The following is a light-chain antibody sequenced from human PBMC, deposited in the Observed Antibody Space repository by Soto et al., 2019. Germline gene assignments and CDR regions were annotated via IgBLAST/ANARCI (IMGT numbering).Light chain of an antibody. CDR1: SSDVGSYNF. CDR2: EVS. J-gene: IGLJ2*01. V-gene: IGLV2-23*02. Sequence: QSALTQPASVSGSPGQSITISCTGTSSDVGSYNFVSWYQQHPGKAPKFIIYEVSKRPSGVSNRFSGSKSGSTASLTISGLQAEDEADYYCCSYADSSPVVFGGGTKLTVL. CDR3: CSYADSSPVV.